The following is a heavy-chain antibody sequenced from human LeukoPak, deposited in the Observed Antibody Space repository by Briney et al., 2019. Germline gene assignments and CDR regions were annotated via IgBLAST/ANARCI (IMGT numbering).Heavy chain of an antibody. D-gene: IGHD7-27*01. CDR1: GITLSNYG. V-gene: IGHV3-23*01. J-gene: IGHJ3*02. CDR2: ISDSGGRT. Sequence: GGSLRLSCAVSGITLSNYGMSWVRQAPGKGLEWVAGISDSGGRTNYADSVKGRFAISRDNPRNTLYLQMNSLRAEDTAVYFCARDLNWGAGALDIWGQGTMVTVSS. CDR3: ARDLNWGAGALDI.